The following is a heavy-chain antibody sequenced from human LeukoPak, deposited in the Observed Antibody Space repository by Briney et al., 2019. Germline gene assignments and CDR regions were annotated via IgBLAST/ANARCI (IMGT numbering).Heavy chain of an antibody. CDR1: GYSFTAYY. CDR3: ARGGFPDY. V-gene: IGHV1-2*06. D-gene: IGHD5-12*01. Sequence: GASVKVSCKASGYSFTAYYIHWVRQAPGQGLEWIGRINPTSGGTDYAQNFQGRVSMTRDTSISTAYMELSRLRSDDTAIYYCARGGFPDYWGQGTLVIVSS. J-gene: IGHJ4*02. CDR2: INPTSGGT.